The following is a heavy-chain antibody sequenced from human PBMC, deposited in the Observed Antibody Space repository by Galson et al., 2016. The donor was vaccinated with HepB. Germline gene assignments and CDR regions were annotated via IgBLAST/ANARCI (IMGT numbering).Heavy chain of an antibody. Sequence: SLRLSCAASGFTVSRNDMSWVRQAPGKGLEWVSVIYSGASTYYADSVEGRFTISRDNARDTVYLQMNSLRTEDTAVYYCAGYGGNSVWGQGTLVTVSS. CDR2: IYSGAST. J-gene: IGHJ4*02. CDR1: GFTVSRND. CDR3: AGYGGNSV. D-gene: IGHD4-23*01. V-gene: IGHV3-53*01.